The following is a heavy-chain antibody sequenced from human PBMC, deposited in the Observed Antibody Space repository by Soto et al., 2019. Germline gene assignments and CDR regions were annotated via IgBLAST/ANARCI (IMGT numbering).Heavy chain of an antibody. Sequence: EVQLVESGGGLVQPGGSLRLSCAASGFTVSTNFMTWVRQAPGKGLEWVSVIYSAGSTFYADSVKGRFTITRDNSKNTLYSQLNSLKAEDTAVYYCARARMQLWPNYYDDGLDVWGQGTTVTVSS. J-gene: IGHJ6*02. D-gene: IGHD5-18*01. CDR1: GFTVSTNF. CDR3: ARARMQLWPNYYDDGLDV. CDR2: IYSAGST. V-gene: IGHV3-66*01.